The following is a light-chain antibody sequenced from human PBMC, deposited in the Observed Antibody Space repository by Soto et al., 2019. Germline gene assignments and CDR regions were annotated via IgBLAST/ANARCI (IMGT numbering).Light chain of an antibody. Sequence: EIVLTQSPATLSLSPGERATLSCRASQSVSSYLAWYQQKPSQAPRLLIYDASSRATGIPARFSGSGSATDFTLTISSLEPEDFAVYYCQQRGNWPPTFGQGTKLDIK. J-gene: IGKJ2*01. CDR3: QQRGNWPPT. CDR2: DAS. CDR1: QSVSSY. V-gene: IGKV3-11*01.